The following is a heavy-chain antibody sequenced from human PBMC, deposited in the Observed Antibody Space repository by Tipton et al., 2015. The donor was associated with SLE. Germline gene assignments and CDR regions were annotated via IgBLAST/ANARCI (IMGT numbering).Heavy chain of an antibody. Sequence: GSLRLSCMVSSLTFNTHEMNWVRQAPGKGLEWVSYISSFGDTRYYADSVKGRFTISRDNAKNSLFLQMNSLRVEDTAVYYCARDPSRSGTTLDWGQGPLVTVSS. D-gene: IGHD3-10*01. CDR3: ARDPSRSGTTLD. J-gene: IGHJ4*02. V-gene: IGHV3-48*03. CDR1: SLTFNTHE. CDR2: ISSFGDTR.